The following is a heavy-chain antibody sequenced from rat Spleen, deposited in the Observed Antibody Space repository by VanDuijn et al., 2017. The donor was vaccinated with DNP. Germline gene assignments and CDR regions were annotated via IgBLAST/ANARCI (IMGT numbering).Heavy chain of an antibody. V-gene: IGHV3-1*01. J-gene: IGHJ2*01. CDR1: GYSITSSY. CDR2: ISYSGST. CDR3: ARWNIGTTTLDY. D-gene: IGHD1-5*01. Sequence: EVQLQESGPGLVKPSQSLSLTCSVTGYSITSSYRWNWIRKFPGNKLEWTGHISYSGSTTYNPSLKSRISITRDTSRNQFFLQLNSVTTEDTATYYCARWNIGTTTLDYWGQGVMVTVSS.